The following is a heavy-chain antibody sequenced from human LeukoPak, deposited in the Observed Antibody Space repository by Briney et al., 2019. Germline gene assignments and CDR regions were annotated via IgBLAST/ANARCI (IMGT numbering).Heavy chain of an antibody. J-gene: IGHJ4*02. CDR2: ISYNGSNK. Sequence: GGSLRLSCAASGFTFSSYAMHWVRQAPGKGLEWVAVISYNGSNKYYADSVKGRFTISRDNSKNTLCLQMNSLRAEDTAVYYCARDSTAYGSGVFDYWGQGTLVTVSS. CDR1: GFTFSSYA. V-gene: IGHV3-30-3*01. D-gene: IGHD3-10*01. CDR3: ARDSTAYGSGVFDY.